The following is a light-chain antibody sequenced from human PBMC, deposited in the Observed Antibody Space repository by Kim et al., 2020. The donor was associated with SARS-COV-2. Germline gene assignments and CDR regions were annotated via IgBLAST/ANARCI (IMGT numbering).Light chain of an antibody. CDR2: GKN. J-gene: IGLJ2*01. V-gene: IGLV3-19*01. Sequence: SSELTQDPAVSVALGQTVRITCQGDSLRSYYATWYQKKPGQAPALVIYGKNNRPSGIPDRFSGSSSGNTASLTITGAQAEDEADYYCNSRDSSAKLVLFGGGTKLTVL. CDR3: NSRDSSAKLVL. CDR1: SLRSYY.